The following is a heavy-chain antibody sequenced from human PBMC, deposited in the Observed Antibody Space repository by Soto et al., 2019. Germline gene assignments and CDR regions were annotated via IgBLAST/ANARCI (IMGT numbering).Heavy chain of an antibody. V-gene: IGHV3-33*01. J-gene: IGHJ6*02. CDR1: GFIFNRYG. CDR3: ARGAGRPPLRYFGMDV. CDR2: IWYDGSNK. Sequence: QVQLVESGGGVVQPGRSLRLSCAASGFIFNRYGMHWVRQVPGKGLEWVADIWYDGSNKNYADSVKGRFTISRDNSKNTMYLQMNSLRAEDTAVYYRARGAGRPPLRYFGMDVWGQGTTVTVSS.